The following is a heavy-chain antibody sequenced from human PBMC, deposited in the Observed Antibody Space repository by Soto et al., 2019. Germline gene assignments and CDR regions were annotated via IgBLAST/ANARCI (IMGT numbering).Heavy chain of an antibody. D-gene: IGHD6-13*01. V-gene: IGHV3-33*01. Sequence: QVQLVESGGGVVQPGRSLRLSCEASGFTFSSYGMHWVRQAPGKGLEWVAVIWYDGSNKYYADSVKGLFTISRDNSKNTLYLQMNSLRAEETAVYYCARDSMIAAAGPFDYWGQGTLVTVSS. CDR2: IWYDGSNK. J-gene: IGHJ4*02. CDR3: ARDSMIAAAGPFDY. CDR1: GFTFSSYG.